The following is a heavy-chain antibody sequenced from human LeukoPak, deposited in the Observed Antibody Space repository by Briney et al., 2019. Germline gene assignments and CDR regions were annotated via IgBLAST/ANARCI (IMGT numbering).Heavy chain of an antibody. CDR3: ARDARVQKWFGEVIMTTTYYFDD. D-gene: IGHD3-10*01. CDR2: IYHSGSA. CDR1: GYSISSTYY. J-gene: IGHJ4*02. Sequence: SSETLSLTCTVSGYSISSTYYWGWIRPPPGEGLEWIGSIYHSGSAYYNPSLESRVTISVDTSKNQFSLKLTSVTAADTAVYYCARDARVQKWFGEVIMTTTYYFDDWGQGTLVTVSS. V-gene: IGHV4-38-2*02.